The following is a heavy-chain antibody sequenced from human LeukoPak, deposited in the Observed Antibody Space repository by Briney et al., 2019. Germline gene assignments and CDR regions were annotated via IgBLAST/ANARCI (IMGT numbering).Heavy chain of an antibody. V-gene: IGHV4-59*01. CDR3: AREGLYGDYVWSLDY. J-gene: IGHJ4*02. CDR1: GGSISNYY. CDR2: IYSTGST. Sequence: PSETLSLTCTVSGGSISNYYWSWLRQPPGKGLEWIGHIYSTGSTTYSPSLKSRVIMSVDTSKNQFSLKLSSVTAADTAVYYCAREGLYGDYVWSLDYWGQGTLVTVSS. D-gene: IGHD4-17*01.